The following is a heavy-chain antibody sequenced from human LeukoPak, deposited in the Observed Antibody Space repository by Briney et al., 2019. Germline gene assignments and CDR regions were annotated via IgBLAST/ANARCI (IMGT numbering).Heavy chain of an antibody. Sequence: ASVKVSCKASGYTFTGYYMHWVRQAPGQGLEWMGWINPNSGGTNYAQKFQGRVTMTRDTSISTAYMELSSLTSEDTAVYYCARDLSTNTPMPANFWGQGTLVTVSS. CDR3: ARDLSTNTPMPANF. V-gene: IGHV1-2*02. D-gene: IGHD5-18*01. CDR1: GYTFTGYY. J-gene: IGHJ4*02. CDR2: INPNSGGT.